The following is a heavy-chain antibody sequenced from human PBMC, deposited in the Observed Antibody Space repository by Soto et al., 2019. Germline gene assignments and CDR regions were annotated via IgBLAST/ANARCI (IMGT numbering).Heavy chain of an antibody. CDR3: ARDVGYCSGGSCYAWFDP. J-gene: IGHJ5*02. Sequence: GSLRLSCSGSGFTFRDNGINWVRQAPGKRLELVTFISNGDESTIYYANYVKSRFTISRDDAKNSVYLQMNSLRAEDTALYYCARDVGYCSGGSCYAWFDPWGQGTLVTSPQ. CDR2: ISNGDESTI. D-gene: IGHD2-15*01. CDR1: GFTFRDNG. V-gene: IGHV3-48*01.